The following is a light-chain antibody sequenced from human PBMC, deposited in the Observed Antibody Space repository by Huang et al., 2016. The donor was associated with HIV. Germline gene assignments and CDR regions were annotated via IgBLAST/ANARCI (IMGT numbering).Light chain of an antibody. V-gene: IGKV1-39*01. CDR2: GAS. Sequence: DIQITQSPSSLSASVGDRVIITCRASQNINRYLNWYQKQPGKAPKLLISGASKLQCGVPSSFSGSGSGTHFTLAISSLSPEDSATYYCQQSAVTPRTFGQGTKLEI. CDR3: QQSAVTPRT. CDR1: QNINRY. J-gene: IGKJ2*01.